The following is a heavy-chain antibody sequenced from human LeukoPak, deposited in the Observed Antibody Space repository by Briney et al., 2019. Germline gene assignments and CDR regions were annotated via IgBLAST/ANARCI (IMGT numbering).Heavy chain of an antibody. V-gene: IGHV4-39*07. CDR1: GGSISSTSYY. CDR2: FYYTGSI. J-gene: IGHJ2*01. Sequence: SETLSLTCLVSGGSISSTSYYWGWIRQSPGRGLEWIGSFYYTGSIFDNRSLRSRVTISIDMSKNQFLLKLTSVTAADTALYYCVRVHSHTLWYFDLWGRGTLVTVSS. D-gene: IGHD5-18*01. CDR3: VRVHSHTLWYFDL.